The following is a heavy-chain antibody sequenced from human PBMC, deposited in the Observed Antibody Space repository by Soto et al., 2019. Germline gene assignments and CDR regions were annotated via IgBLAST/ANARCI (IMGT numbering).Heavy chain of an antibody. V-gene: IGHV1-18*01. J-gene: IGHJ4*02. D-gene: IGHD3-3*01. CDR1: GYTFTNYD. CDR2: INPYYGNT. CDR3: AREKRYDSRRYYFDY. Sequence: QVQLVQSGGEVKKPGASVKVSCKTSGYTFTNYDMSWVRQSPGRGLEWMGWINPYYGNTNYAQTLQGRVTLTKDTSANTVYRELRSLRSDDTAVYYCAREKRYDSRRYYFDYWGKGTMVTVSS.